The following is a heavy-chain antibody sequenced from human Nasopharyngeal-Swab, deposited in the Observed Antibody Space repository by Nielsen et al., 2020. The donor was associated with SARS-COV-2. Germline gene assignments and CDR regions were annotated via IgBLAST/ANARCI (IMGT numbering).Heavy chain of an antibody. J-gene: IGHJ6*02. D-gene: IGHD3-3*01. V-gene: IGHV3-21*01. Sequence: GESLKISCAASGFTFNNYNFNWVRQAPGKGLEWVSSISSSSTYIYYADSVKGRFTISRDSAKISLYLQMNSLRAEDTAVYYCARDGLDYDFWSAYFMDVWGQGTTVTVSS. CDR1: GFTFNNYN. CDR3: ARDGLDYDFWSAYFMDV. CDR2: ISSSSTYI.